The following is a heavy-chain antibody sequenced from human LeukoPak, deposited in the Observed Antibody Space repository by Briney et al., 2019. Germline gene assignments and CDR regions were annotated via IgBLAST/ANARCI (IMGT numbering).Heavy chain of an antibody. CDR3: AKRDYYDTSAYHSLFYFDY. V-gene: IGHV3-23*01. Sequence: GGSLRLSCEASGFSFSSYAMSWVRQAPGKGLEWVSGITGSGGSTYYADSVKGRFTISRDNSKNTVYLQTNSLRAEDTAVYYCAKRDYYDTSAYHSLFYFDYWGQGTLVTVSS. J-gene: IGHJ4*02. D-gene: IGHD3-22*01. CDR2: ITGSGGST. CDR1: GFSFSSYA.